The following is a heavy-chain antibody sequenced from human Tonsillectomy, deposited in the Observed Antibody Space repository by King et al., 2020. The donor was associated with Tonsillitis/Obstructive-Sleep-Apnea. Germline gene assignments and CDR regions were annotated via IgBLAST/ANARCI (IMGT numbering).Heavy chain of an antibody. CDR2: ISSSSSYI. Sequence: VQLVESGGGLVKPGGSLRLSCAASGFTFSSYNMNWVRQAPGKGLEWVSSISSSSSYIFYADSVKGRFTISRDNAKNSLYLQMNSLRAEDTAGYYCARDVGPTSSSSQGHWGQGTLVTVSS. CDR1: GFTFSSYN. CDR3: ARDVGPTSSSSQGH. J-gene: IGHJ4*02. V-gene: IGHV3-21*01. D-gene: IGHD6-13*01.